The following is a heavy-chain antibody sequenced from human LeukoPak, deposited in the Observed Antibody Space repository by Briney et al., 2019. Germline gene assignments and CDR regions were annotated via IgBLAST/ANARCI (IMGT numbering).Heavy chain of an antibody. Sequence: ASVKLSCTASGYTFTSYDINWVRQATGQGLEWMGWMNTVSGNTGTAQNSQVRVSITRTSSISTASMDLSSLRLETTAVYYCARGGGYSYCALDYWGRGTPVTVSS. J-gene: IGHJ4*02. CDR1: GYTFTSYD. CDR2: MNTVSGNT. CDR3: ARGGGYSYCALDY. V-gene: IGHV1-8*03. D-gene: IGHD5-18*01.